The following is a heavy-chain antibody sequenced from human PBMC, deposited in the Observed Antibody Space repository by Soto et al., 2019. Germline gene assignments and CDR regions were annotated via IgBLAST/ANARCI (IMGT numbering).Heavy chain of an antibody. V-gene: IGHV1-69*02. Sequence: QVQLVQSGAEVKKPGSSVKVSCKASGGTFSSYTISWVRQAPGPGLELMGRIIPILGIANYAQKFQGRVTITADKSTSTAYMELSSLRSEDTAVYYCARAIVVVVAATPCRWFDPWGQGTLVTVSS. CDR3: ARAIVVVVAATPCRWFDP. J-gene: IGHJ5*02. D-gene: IGHD2-15*01. CDR1: GGTFSSYT. CDR2: IIPILGIA.